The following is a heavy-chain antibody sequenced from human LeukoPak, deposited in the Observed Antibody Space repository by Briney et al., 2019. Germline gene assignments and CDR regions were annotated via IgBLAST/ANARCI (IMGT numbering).Heavy chain of an antibody. CDR3: AKDPRAMGPYIFDD. V-gene: IGHV3-23*01. J-gene: IGHJ4*02. D-gene: IGHD2-2*02. CDR1: KFTFHRYL. Sequence: GGSLRLSCAGSKFTFHRYLMSWVRQAPENGLEWVSSISGSGATTDYADSVKGRFTISRDNVNKTLYLEMSSLRAEDTAVYFCAKDPRAMGPYIFDDWGQGALVTVSS. CDR2: ISGSGATT.